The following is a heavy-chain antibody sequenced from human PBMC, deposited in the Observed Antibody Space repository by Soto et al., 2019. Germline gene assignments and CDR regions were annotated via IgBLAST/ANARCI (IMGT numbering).Heavy chain of an antibody. CDR2: MNPNRGNT. CDR3: VRMQMGYYYGSVRYYNKVPDH. CDR1: GYTFTSYD. Sequence: ASVKVSCKASGYTFTSYDLNWVRQATGQGLEWMGWMNPNRGNTRYAQNFQGRVTMTRNTSISTAYMELSSLRSEDTAVYYCVRMQMGYYYGSVRYYNKVPDHWGPGTLVT. D-gene: IGHD3-10*01. J-gene: IGHJ4*02. V-gene: IGHV1-8*01.